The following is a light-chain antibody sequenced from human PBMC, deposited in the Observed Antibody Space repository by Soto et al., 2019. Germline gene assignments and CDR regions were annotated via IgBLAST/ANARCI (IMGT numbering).Light chain of an antibody. V-gene: IGKV2-30*02. CDR1: QSLDPSDGNTY. CDR2: KVS. Sequence: DVVMTQSPLSLPVTLGQPASIACRSGQSLDPSDGNTYLNWFHQRPGQSPRRLIYKVSDRDSGVPDRFSGSGSGTDFTLKISRVEADDVGVYYCMQGTHWPWTFGQGNKVEIK. CDR3: MQGTHWPWT. J-gene: IGKJ1*01.